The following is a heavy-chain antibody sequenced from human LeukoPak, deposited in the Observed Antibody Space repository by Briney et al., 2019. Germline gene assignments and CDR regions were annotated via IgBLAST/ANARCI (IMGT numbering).Heavy chain of an antibody. Sequence: GGSLRLSCAASGXTVSNNYMSWVRQAPGKGLVWVSRSKNEGSSTSYADSVKGRFTISRDNAKNTLYLQMNSLRAEDTAVYYCARELPRIGGQTDASDIWGQGTMVTVS. V-gene: IGHV3-74*01. CDR1: GXTVSNNY. J-gene: IGHJ3*02. CDR2: SKNEGSST. CDR3: ARELPRIGGQTDASDI. D-gene: IGHD3-16*01.